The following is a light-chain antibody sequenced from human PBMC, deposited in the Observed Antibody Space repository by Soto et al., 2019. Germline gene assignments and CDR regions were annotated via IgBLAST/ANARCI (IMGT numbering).Light chain of an antibody. J-gene: IGKJ1*01. V-gene: IGKV3-15*01. CDR3: QQYDNWPQT. CDR2: GAS. CDR1: QSVSSN. Sequence: EMEKPRSPTTLSVSTGERDTLSCRASQSVSSNLAWYQQKPGQAPRLLIYGASTRATGIPARFSGTGSGTDFTLTVSSLQSEDFAVYYCQQYDNWPQTFGQGTKVDIK.